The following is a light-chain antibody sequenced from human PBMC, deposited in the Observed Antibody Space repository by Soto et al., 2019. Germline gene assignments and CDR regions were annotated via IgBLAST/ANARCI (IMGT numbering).Light chain of an antibody. J-gene: IGKJ1*01. CDR2: GAS. V-gene: IGKV3-20*01. CDR3: QQYVTSRT. CDR1: QSINNNY. Sequence: EISLTQSPGTLSLSPGERAALSCRASQSINNNYLSWYQQKPGQAPRLLIYGASSRSTGIPDRFSGSGSGTDFTLTISRLEPEDFAVYYCQQYVTSRTFGQGTKVDIK.